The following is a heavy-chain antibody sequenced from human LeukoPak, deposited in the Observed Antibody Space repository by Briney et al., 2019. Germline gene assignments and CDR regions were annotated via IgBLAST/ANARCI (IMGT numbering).Heavy chain of an antibody. D-gene: IGHD4-11*01. CDR2: IDSGGST. CDR1: GFTVSVNY. Sequence: GGSLRLSCAASGFTVSVNYMSWVRQAPGKGLEWVSVIDSGGSTYYADSVKGRFTISRDNSKNTLYLQMNSLRAEDTAVYYCARPSSRDYPYSFDYWGQGTLVTVS. J-gene: IGHJ4*02. CDR3: ARPSSRDYPYSFDY. V-gene: IGHV3-66*04.